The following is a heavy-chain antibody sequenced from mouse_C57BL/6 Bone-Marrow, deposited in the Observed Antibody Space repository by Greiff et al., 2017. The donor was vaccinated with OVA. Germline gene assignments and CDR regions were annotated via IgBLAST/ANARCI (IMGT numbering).Heavy chain of an antibody. V-gene: IGHV1-80*01. Sequence: QVQLQQSGAELVKPGASVKISCKASGYAFSSYWMNWVKQRPGKGLEWIGQIYPGDGDTNYNGKFKGKATLTADKSSSTAYMQLSSLTSEDSAVDFCARGPIYYGYPFDYWGQGTTLTVSS. CDR1: GYAFSSYW. J-gene: IGHJ2*01. D-gene: IGHD2-2*01. CDR3: ARGPIYYGYPFDY. CDR2: IYPGDGDT.